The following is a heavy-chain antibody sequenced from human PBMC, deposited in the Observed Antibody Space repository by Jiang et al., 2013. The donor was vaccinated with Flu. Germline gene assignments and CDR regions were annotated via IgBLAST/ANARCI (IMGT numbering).Heavy chain of an antibody. V-gene: IGHV4-59*01. J-gene: IGHJ5*02. CDR2: IYYSGNT. Sequence: GPGLVKPSETLSLTCTASGGSISSYYWSWIRQPPGKGLEWIGYIYYSGNTNYNPSLKSRVTISVDTSKNQFSLKLSSVTAADTAVYYCARDLYYYGAAGLWFDPLGPGNPGHRLL. D-gene: IGHD3-10*01. CDR3: ARDLYYYGAAGLWFDP. CDR1: GGSISSYY.